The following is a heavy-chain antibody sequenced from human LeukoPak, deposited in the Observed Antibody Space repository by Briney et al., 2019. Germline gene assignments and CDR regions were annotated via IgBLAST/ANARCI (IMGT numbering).Heavy chain of an antibody. CDR3: ARARQLGYGALTELDY. Sequence: GGSLRLSCAASGFTFSSYAMHWVRQAPGKGLEWVAVISYDGSNKYYADSVKGRFTISRDNAKNSLYLQMNSLRAEDTAIYYCARARQLGYGALTELDYWGQGTLVTVSS. V-gene: IGHV3-30-3*01. D-gene: IGHD1-1*01. J-gene: IGHJ4*02. CDR2: ISYDGSNK. CDR1: GFTFSSYA.